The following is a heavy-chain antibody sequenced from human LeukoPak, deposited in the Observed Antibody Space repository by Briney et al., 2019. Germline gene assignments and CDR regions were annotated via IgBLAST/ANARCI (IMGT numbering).Heavy chain of an antibody. CDR2: INTSGST. Sequence: SETLSLTCTVSGGSISSYYWSWIRQSAGKGLEWIGRINTSGSTNYNPSLKSRVTMSLDTSKNQFSLKLRSVIAADTAVYYCARAGDFWSGYLGAFDIWGQGTMVTVSS. D-gene: IGHD3-3*01. V-gene: IGHV4-4*07. CDR3: ARAGDFWSGYLGAFDI. J-gene: IGHJ3*02. CDR1: GGSISSYY.